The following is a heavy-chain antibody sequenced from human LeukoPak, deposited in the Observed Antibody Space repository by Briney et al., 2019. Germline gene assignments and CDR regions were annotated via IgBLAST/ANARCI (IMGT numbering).Heavy chain of an antibody. Sequence: GGSLRLSCAASGFTFSSYWMHWVRQGPGKGLVWVSRINSDGSSTSYADSVKGRFTISRDNAKNTLYLQMNSLRAEDTAVYCATARWVTTDFDYWGQGTLVTVSS. CDR1: GFTFSSYW. J-gene: IGHJ4*02. V-gene: IGHV3-74*01. CDR2: INSDGSST. D-gene: IGHD4-17*01. CDR3: ATARWVTTDFDY.